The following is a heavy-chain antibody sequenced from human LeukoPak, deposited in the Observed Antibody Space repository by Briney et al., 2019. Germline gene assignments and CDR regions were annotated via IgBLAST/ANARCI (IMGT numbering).Heavy chain of an antibody. CDR2: IYYSGST. J-gene: IGHJ4*02. Sequence: PXETLSLTCTVSGGSISSSSYYWGWIRQPPGTGLEWVGSIYYSGSTYYNPSLKSRVTISVDTSKNQFSLKLSSVTAADTAVYYCARQEGGFDYWGQGTLVTVSS. D-gene: IGHD3-16*01. CDR1: GGSISSSSYY. CDR3: ARQEGGFDY. V-gene: IGHV4-39*01.